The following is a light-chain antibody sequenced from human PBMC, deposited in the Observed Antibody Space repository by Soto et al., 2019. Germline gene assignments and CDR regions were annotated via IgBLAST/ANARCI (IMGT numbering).Light chain of an antibody. CDR2: DAS. Sequence: IQMTQSPSTLSASVGDRVTITCRASQSISSWLARYQQKPGKAPKLLIYDASSLESGVPSRFSGSGSGTEFTLTISSLQPDDFATYYCQQYNSYSYTFGQGTKVDIK. V-gene: IGKV1-5*01. J-gene: IGKJ2*01. CDR3: QQYNSYSYT. CDR1: QSISSW.